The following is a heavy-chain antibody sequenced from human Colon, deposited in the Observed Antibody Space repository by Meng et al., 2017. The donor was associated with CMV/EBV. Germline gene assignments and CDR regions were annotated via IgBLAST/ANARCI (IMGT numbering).Heavy chain of an antibody. CDR2: TYSSGST. CDR3: AREDIVATEYYFDY. V-gene: IGHV3-66*03. J-gene: IGHJ4*02. Sequence: GESLKISCAASGFTVSSNYMSWVRQAPGKGLEWVTITYSSGSTEYADSVKGRFTISRDNSKNTLYLQMNSLRAEDTAVYYCAREDIVATEYYFDYWGQGTLVTVSS. CDR1: GFTVSSNY. D-gene: IGHD5-12*01.